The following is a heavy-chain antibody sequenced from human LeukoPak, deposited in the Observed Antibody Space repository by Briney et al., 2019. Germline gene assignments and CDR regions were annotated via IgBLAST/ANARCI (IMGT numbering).Heavy chain of an antibody. D-gene: IGHD2-15*01. CDR2: IKKDGSEK. Sequence: PGGSLRLSCAASGFTFSSCWMSWVRQAPGKGLEWVANIKKDGSEKYYVDSVKGRFTISRDNAKNSLYLQMNSLRVEDTAVYYCTTRLQHHFDYWGQGTQVTVSS. J-gene: IGHJ4*02. CDR3: TTRLQHHFDY. V-gene: IGHV3-7*02. CDR1: GFTFSSCW.